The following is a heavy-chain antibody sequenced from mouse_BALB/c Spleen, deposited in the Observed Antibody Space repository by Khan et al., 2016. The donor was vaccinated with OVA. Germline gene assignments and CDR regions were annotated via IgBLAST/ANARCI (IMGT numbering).Heavy chain of an antibody. CDR1: GYSFTLYY. V-gene: IGHV1-26*01. CDR3: ARGYDDFAY. D-gene: IGHD2-14*01. CDR2: VNPNTGGT. Sequence: EVKLQESGPDLVKPGASVKISCKASGYSFTLYYMSWVKQSHGKSLEWIGRVNPNTGGTDYNQEFKGKAILTVDKSSNTAYMELRSMTSEDSAVYYWARGYDDFAYWGQETMVTVPA. J-gene: IGHJ3*01.